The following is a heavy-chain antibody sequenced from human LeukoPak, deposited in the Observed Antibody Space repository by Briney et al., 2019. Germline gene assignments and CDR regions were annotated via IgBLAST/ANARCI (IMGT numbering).Heavy chain of an antibody. J-gene: IGHJ5*02. Sequence: ASVKVSCRVSGYTLTELSMHWVRQAPGKGLEWMGGFDPEDGETIYAQKFQGRVTMAEDTSTDTAYMELSRLRSEDTAVYYCATDGLGRRWFDPWGQGTLVTVSS. V-gene: IGHV1-24*01. CDR3: ATDGLGRRWFDP. CDR1: GYTLTELS. CDR2: FDPEDGET. D-gene: IGHD7-27*01.